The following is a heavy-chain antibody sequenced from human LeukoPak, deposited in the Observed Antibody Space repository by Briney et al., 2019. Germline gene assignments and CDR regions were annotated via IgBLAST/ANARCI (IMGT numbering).Heavy chain of an antibody. Sequence: GGSLRLSCAGSGFTFSSYSMNWVRQAPGKGLEWVSYISSSSVTIYYADSVKGRFTISRDNAKHSLYLQMSGLRDEDTAVYYCIVGATKFDYWGQGTPVTVSS. CDR2: ISSSSVTI. V-gene: IGHV3-48*02. CDR3: IVGATKFDY. CDR1: GFTFSSYS. J-gene: IGHJ4*02. D-gene: IGHD1-26*01.